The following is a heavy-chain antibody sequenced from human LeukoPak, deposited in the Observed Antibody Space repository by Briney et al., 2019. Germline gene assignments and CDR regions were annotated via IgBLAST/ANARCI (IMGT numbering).Heavy chain of an antibody. CDR1: GGTFSSYA. V-gene: IGHV1-69*05. Sequence: SVKVSCKASGGTFSSYAISWVRQAPGQGLEWMGGIIPIFGTANYAQKFQGRVTITTDESTSTAYMELSSLRSEDTAVYYCARAHYYDSSGYYPGGFDYWGQGTLVTVSS. J-gene: IGHJ4*02. CDR3: ARAHYYDSSGYYPGGFDY. D-gene: IGHD3-22*01. CDR2: IIPIFGTA.